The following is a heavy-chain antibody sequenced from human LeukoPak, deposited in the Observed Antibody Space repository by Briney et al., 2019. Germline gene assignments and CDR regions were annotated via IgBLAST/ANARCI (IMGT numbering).Heavy chain of an antibody. V-gene: IGHV4-30-2*01. CDR1: GGSISSGGYS. D-gene: IGHD5-18*01. J-gene: IGHJ4*02. Sequence: SGTLSLTCAVSGGSISSGGYSWSWIRQPPGKGLEWIGYIYHSGSTYYNPSLKSRVTISVDRSKNQFSLKLSSVTAADTAVYYCARGEYSYGYVYWGQGTLVTVSS. CDR2: IYHSGST. CDR3: ARGEYSYGYVY.